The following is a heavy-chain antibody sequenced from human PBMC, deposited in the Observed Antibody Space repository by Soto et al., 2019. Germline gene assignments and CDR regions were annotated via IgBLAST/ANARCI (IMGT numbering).Heavy chain of an antibody. J-gene: IGHJ4*02. CDR1: GITIRNYP. Sequence: EVQSQESGGGLVQPGGSLRLSCAASGITIRNYPMSWVRQAPGKGLDWVSGISGSGDRTYYADSAKGRFTISKDFSKNSLSLQLDSLRVEDTAVYFCVKDDGGNPSTEPHWGQGTLVTVSS. V-gene: IGHV3-23*01. CDR3: VKDDGGNPSTEPH. CDR2: ISGSGDRT. D-gene: IGHD2-15*01.